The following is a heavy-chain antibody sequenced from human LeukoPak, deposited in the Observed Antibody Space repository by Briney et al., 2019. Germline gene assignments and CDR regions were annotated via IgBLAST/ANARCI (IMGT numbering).Heavy chain of an antibody. CDR2: INHNGNVN. J-gene: IGHJ4*02. Sequence: PGGSLRLSCAASGFTFSSYAMSWVRQAPGKGLEWVASINHNGNVNYYVDSVKGRFTISRDNAKNSLYLQMNSLRAEDTAIYYCTRVGYIDEGIDYWGQGTLVTVSS. V-gene: IGHV3-7*04. D-gene: IGHD5-24*01. CDR3: TRVGYIDEGIDY. CDR1: GFTFSSYA.